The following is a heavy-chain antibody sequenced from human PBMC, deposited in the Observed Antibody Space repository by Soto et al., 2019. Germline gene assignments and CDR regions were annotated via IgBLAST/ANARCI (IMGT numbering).Heavy chain of an antibody. CDR2: IYSGGST. Sequence: EVQLVESGGGLVQPGGSLRLSCAASGFTVSSNYMSWVRQAPGKGLEWVSVIYSGGSTYYADSVKGRFPISRDNSKNTLYLQRNRLRAEDTAVYYCVWLRGGRFDPWGQGTLVTVSS. J-gene: IGHJ5*02. CDR3: VWLRGGRFDP. D-gene: IGHD3-10*01. V-gene: IGHV3-66*01. CDR1: GFTVSSNY.